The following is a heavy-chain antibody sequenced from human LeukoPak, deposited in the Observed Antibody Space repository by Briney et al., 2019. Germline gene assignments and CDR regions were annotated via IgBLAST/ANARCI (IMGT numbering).Heavy chain of an antibody. Sequence: GGSLGLSCAASGFTFSGSAIHWVRQSSGKGLEWVGQIDKKDKGYATATAYAASVKGRFTISRDDSINTAYLQMKSLKTEDTALYYCTRDSGTYNWFDPWGQGTLVTVSS. V-gene: IGHV3-73*01. J-gene: IGHJ5*02. CDR1: GFTFSGSA. D-gene: IGHD1-26*01. CDR2: IDKKDKGYATAT. CDR3: TRDSGTYNWFDP.